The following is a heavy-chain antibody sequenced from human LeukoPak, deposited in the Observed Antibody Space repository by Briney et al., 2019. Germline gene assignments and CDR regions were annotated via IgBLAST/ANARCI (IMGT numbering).Heavy chain of an antibody. D-gene: IGHD2-2*01. CDR2: IIPIFGTA. Sequence: GSSVKVSCKASGGTFSSYAISWVRQAPGQGLEWMGGIIPIFGTANYAQKFQGRVTITADKSTSTAYMELSSLRSEDTAVYYCASKGDCSSTSCYWGSYYYYYYMDVWGKGTTVTVSS. V-gene: IGHV1-69*06. CDR1: GGTFSSYA. CDR3: ASKGDCSSTSCYWGSYYYYYYMDV. J-gene: IGHJ6*03.